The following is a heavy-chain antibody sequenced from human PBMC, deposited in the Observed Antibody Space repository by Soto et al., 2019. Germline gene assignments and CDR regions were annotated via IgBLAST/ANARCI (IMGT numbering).Heavy chain of an antibody. V-gene: IGHV1-69*02. J-gene: IGHJ3*01. CDR3: SIGSWSAETFDV. CDR2: IIPMLTVR. D-gene: IGHD2-2*01. Sequence: QVHLVQSGAEVKKPGSSVKVSCKAAGGTFSTYTLIWVRQAPGQGLEWMGRIIPMLTVRNSAQKFQGRVTLTADKSTSTAFMELTILRSDDTAVYYCSIGSWSAETFDVCGQGTMVTVSS. CDR1: GGTFSTYT.